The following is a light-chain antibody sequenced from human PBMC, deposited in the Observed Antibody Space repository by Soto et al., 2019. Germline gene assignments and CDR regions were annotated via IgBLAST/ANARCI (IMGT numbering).Light chain of an antibody. CDR3: SSSTSSDTLL. J-gene: IGLJ2*01. CDR1: SSDVGGYNY. Sequence: QSALTQPASVSGSPGQSITISCTGTSSDVGGYNYVSWYQQHPGKAPKLMIYEVSNRPSGVSNRFSGSKSGNTASLTISGLQAEDEADYYCSSSTSSDTLLFGGGTKPPS. CDR2: EVS. V-gene: IGLV2-14*01.